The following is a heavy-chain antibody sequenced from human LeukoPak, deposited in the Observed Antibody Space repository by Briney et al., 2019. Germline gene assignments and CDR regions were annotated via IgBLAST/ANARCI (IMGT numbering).Heavy chain of an antibody. V-gene: IGHV4-59*01. CDR1: GGSISDYY. CDR2: IYYSGSA. J-gene: IGHJ4*02. Sequence: PSETLSLTCTVSGGSISDYYWSWIRQPPGKGLEWIGYIYYSGSANYNPSLKSRVTISVDTSKNQFSLKLSSVTAADTAVYYCARGYYSLDYWGQGTLVTVSS. CDR3: ARGYYSLDY. D-gene: IGHD3-10*01.